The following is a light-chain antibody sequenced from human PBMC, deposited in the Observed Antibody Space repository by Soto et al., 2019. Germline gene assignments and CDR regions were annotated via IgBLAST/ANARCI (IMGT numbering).Light chain of an antibody. V-gene: IGKV1-39*01. J-gene: IGKJ4*01. CDR2: GAS. Sequence: DVQMTQSPASLSASVGDRVTITCRASQSVNLYLNWYQQKPGKAPSLLIYGASSLQSGVPSRFSGSGSGTDFTLTISSLQPEDSADYYCQQSSSTALTFGGGTKVEIK. CDR1: QSVNLY. CDR3: QQSSSTALT.